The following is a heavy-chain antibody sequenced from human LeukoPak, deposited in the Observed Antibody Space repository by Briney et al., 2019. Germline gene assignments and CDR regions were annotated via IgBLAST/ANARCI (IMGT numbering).Heavy chain of an antibody. Sequence: ASVKVSCKASGYTFTDYYIHWVRQAPGQGLEWMGWINPKNGGTKSAQKFQGRVTMTRDTSISTTYMELNSLRSDETAVYYCARSYYDYVWGTMHPYYLDNWGQGALVTVSS. V-gene: IGHV1-2*02. J-gene: IGHJ4*02. D-gene: IGHD3-16*01. CDR1: GYTFTDYY. CDR2: INPKNGGT. CDR3: ARSYYDYVWGTMHPYYLDN.